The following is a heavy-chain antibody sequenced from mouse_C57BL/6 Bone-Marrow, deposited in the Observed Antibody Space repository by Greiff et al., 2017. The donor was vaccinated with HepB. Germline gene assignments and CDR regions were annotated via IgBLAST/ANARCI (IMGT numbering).Heavy chain of an antibody. V-gene: IGHV5-6*01. Sequence: EVQLVESGGDLVKPGGSLKLSCAASGFTFSSYGMSWVRQTPDKRLEWVATISSGGSYTYYPDSVKGRFTISRDNAKNTLYLQMRSLKSEDTAMYYCARHYGSSYGYFDYWGQGTTLTVSS. D-gene: IGHD1-1*01. CDR3: ARHYGSSYGYFDY. J-gene: IGHJ2*01. CDR2: ISSGGSYT. CDR1: GFTFSSYG.